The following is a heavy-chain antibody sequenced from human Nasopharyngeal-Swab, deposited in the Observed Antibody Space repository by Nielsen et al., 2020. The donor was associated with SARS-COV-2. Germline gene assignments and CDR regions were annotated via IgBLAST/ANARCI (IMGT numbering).Heavy chain of an antibody. CDR3: ARPQWQRPYAFDI. J-gene: IGHJ3*02. CDR1: GYSFTSYW. V-gene: IGHV5-10-1*01. D-gene: IGHD6-19*01. CDR2: IDPSDSYT. Sequence: GGSLRLSCKGSGYSFTSYWISWVRQMPGKGLEWMGRIDPSDSYTNYSPSFQGHVTISADKSISTAYLQWSNLKASDTAMYYCARPQWQRPYAFDIWGQGTVVTVSS.